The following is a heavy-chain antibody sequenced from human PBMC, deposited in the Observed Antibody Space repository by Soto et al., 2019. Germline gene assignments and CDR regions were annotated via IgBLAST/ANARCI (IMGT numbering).Heavy chain of an antibody. J-gene: IGHJ4*02. CDR1: GFTFSNYW. V-gene: IGHV3-23*01. CDR3: AKDHGDYGDYFDY. D-gene: IGHD4-17*01. Sequence: GGSLRLSCAASGFTFSNYWIHWVRQAPGKGLEWVSGISGSGSVTYYADSVKGRFTISRDNSKNTPYLQMNSLRAEDTAIYYCAKDHGDYGDYFDYWGQGALVTVSS. CDR2: ISGSGSVT.